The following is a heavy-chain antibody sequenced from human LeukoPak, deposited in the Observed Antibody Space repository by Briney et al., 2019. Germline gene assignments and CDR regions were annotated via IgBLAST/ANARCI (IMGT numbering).Heavy chain of an antibody. J-gene: IGHJ4*02. CDR2: ISLSSGSR. D-gene: IGHD6-13*01. CDR3: AKVSWANYFDY. CDR1: GFTFSSFA. V-gene: IGHV3-23*01. Sequence: GGSLRLSCAASGFTFSSFAMTWVRQAPGKGLEWVSSISLSSGSRNYADSVKGRFTISRDNAKNTLYLQMHSLRAEDTAIYYCAKVSWANYFDYWGQGTLVTVSS.